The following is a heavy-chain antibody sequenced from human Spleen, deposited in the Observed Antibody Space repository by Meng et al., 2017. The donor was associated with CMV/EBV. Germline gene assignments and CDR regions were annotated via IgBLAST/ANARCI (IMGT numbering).Heavy chain of an antibody. Sequence: QITLKESGPTLVKPTQTLTLTCRFSGFSLNTIGVGVGWIRQSPGKALEWLALIYWDDDKRYTPSLQRRLAITKDTSKNQVVLTMTNMDPVDTAVYYCARDYYDSSGLDYWGQGTLVTVSS. CDR2: IYWDDDK. CDR3: ARDYYDSSGLDY. D-gene: IGHD3-22*01. V-gene: IGHV2-5*02. J-gene: IGHJ4*02. CDR1: GFSLNTIGVG.